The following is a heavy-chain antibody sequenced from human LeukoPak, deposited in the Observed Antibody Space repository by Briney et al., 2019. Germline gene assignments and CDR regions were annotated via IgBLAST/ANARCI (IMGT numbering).Heavy chain of an antibody. V-gene: IGHV4-39*07. CDR3: ARDAGYSSSWAGYYYYYYGMDV. CDR1: GGSISSSSYY. J-gene: IGHJ6*02. D-gene: IGHD6-13*01. CDR2: IYYSGST. Sequence: SETLSLTCTVSGGSISSSSYYWGWIRQPPGKGLEWIGSIYYSGSTYYNPSLKSRVTISVDTSKNQFSLKLSSVTAADTAVYYCARDAGYSSSWAGYYYYYYGMDVWGQGTTVTVSS.